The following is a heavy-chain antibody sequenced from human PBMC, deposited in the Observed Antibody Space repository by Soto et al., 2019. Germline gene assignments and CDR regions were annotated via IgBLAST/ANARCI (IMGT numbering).Heavy chain of an antibody. CDR2: MNPITGNA. CDR3: ARRKERSGPHYFDS. V-gene: IGHV1-8*02. D-gene: IGHD1-26*01. J-gene: IGHJ4*02. Sequence: ASVKVSFKASGSILPDYYIHWVRQAIGQGLEWMGWMNPITGNAGYAQKFQGRVTMTRNTSIATAYMELSSLRSEDTAVYYCARRKERSGPHYFDSWGQGSLVTVSS. CDR1: GSILPDYY.